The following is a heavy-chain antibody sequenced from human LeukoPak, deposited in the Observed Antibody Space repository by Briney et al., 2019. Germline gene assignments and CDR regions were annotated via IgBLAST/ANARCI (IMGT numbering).Heavy chain of an antibody. Sequence: GGSLRLSCAASGFTFRSYAMSWVRQAPGKGLEWVSAISGSGGSTYYADSVKGRFTISRDNSKNTLYLQMNSLRAEDTAVYYCARASGWYRETFDYWGQGTLVTVSS. CDR1: GFTFRSYA. D-gene: IGHD6-19*01. J-gene: IGHJ4*02. CDR3: ARASGWYRETFDY. CDR2: ISGSGGST. V-gene: IGHV3-23*01.